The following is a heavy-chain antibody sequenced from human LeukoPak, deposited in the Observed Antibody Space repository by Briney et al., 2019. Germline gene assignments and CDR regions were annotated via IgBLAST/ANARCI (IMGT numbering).Heavy chain of an antibody. D-gene: IGHD4-17*01. CDR2: VLGSGVPT. J-gene: IGHJ3*02. CDR1: GIIFSKYG. Sequence: GGSLRLSCAASGIIFSKYGMSWVRQAPGKGLEWVATVLGSGVPTYYADSVQGRFTISRDNSKNTLYLQMSSLRAEDTAIYYCAKDPNGDYIGTFDIWGQGTTVIVSS. V-gene: IGHV3-23*01. CDR3: AKDPNGDYIGTFDI.